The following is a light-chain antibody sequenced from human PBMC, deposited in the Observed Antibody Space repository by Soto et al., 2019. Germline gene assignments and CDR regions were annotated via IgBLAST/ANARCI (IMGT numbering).Light chain of an antibody. CDR2: AAS. CDR1: QSISSY. V-gene: IGKV1-39*01. Sequence: DLPMTQSPSSLSASVGDRVTITCRASQSISSYLNWYQQNPGKAPKLLIYAASSLQSGVPSRFSGSGSGTEFTLTISSLQPEDFAAYYCQQSYSTPWTFGRGTKVEIK. J-gene: IGKJ1*01. CDR3: QQSYSTPWT.